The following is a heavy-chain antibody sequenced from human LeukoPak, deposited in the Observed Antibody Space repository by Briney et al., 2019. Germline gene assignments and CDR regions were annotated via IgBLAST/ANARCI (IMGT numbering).Heavy chain of an antibody. CDR1: GYTFTSYD. CDR3: ASEERAVATY. Sequence: ASVKVSCKASGYTFTSYDINWVRQATGQGLEWMGWMNPNSGNTGYPQKFQGRVTITADESTSTAYMELSSLRSEDTAVYYCASEERAVATYWGQGTLVTVSS. V-gene: IGHV1-8*01. CDR2: MNPNSGNT. D-gene: IGHD6-19*01. J-gene: IGHJ4*02.